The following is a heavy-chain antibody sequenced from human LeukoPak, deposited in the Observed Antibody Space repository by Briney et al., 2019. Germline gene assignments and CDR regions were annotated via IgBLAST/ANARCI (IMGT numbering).Heavy chain of an antibody. CDR3: ARDSYDYVWGSYRYRWFDP. J-gene: IGHJ5*02. Sequence: GASVKVSCKASGGTFSSYAISWVRQAPGQGLEWTGGIIPIFGTANYAQKFQGRVTITADKSTSTAYMELSSLRSEDTAVYYCARDSYDYVWGSYRYRWFDPWGQGTLVTVSS. D-gene: IGHD3-16*02. CDR2: IIPIFGTA. V-gene: IGHV1-69*06. CDR1: GGTFSSYA.